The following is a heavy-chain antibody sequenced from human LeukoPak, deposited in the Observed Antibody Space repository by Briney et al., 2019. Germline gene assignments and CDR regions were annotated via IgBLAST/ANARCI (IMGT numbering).Heavy chain of an antibody. D-gene: IGHD2-2*01. CDR1: GYTFTSYG. Sequence: ASVKVSCKASGYTFTSYGISWVRQAPGQGLEWMGGIIPIFGTANYAQKFQGRVTITTDESTSTAYMELSSLRSEDTAVYYCASQLTHCSSTSCYHLDAFDIWGQGTMVTVSS. V-gene: IGHV1-69*05. CDR2: IIPIFGTA. CDR3: ASQLTHCSSTSCYHLDAFDI. J-gene: IGHJ3*02.